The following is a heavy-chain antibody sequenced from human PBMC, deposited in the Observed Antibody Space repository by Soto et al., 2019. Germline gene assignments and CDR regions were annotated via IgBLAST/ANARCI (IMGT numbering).Heavy chain of an antibody. D-gene: IGHD6-13*01. CDR1: GGSISSGGYS. V-gene: IGHV4-30-2*01. CDR3: ARALPRIAAAVPHSWFGS. J-gene: IGHJ5*01. CDR2: IYHSGST. Sequence: SETLSLTCAVSGGSISSGGYSWSWIRQPPGKGLEWIGYIYHSGSTYYNPSLKSRVTISVDRSKNQFSLKLSSVTAADTAVYYCARALPRIAAAVPHSWFGSWDQGTMVTVSS.